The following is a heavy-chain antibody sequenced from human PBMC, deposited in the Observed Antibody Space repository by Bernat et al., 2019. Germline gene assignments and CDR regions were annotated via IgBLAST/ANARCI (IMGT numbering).Heavy chain of an antibody. J-gene: IGHJ6*03. V-gene: IGHV4-59*01. CDR1: GGSISSYY. Sequence: QVQLQESGPGLVKPSETLSLTCTVSGGSISSYYWSWIRQPPGKGLEWIGYIYYSGSTNYNPSLKSRVTISVDTSKNQFSLKLSSVTAADTAVYYCAGGYYGSGSYWGPGYYYYYMDVWGKGTTVTVSS. CDR3: AGGYYGSGSYWGPGYYYYYMDV. D-gene: IGHD3-10*01. CDR2: IYYSGST.